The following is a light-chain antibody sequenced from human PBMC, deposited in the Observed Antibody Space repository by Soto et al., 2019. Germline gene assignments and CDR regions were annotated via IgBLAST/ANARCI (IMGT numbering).Light chain of an antibody. CDR1: QIVSNY. V-gene: IGKV3-11*01. CDR2: DAS. J-gene: IGKJ1*01. CDR3: QQRSNWPRT. Sequence: EVVLTQSPATLSLSPGERATLSCRASQIVSNYVAWYQQRPGQAPRLLIYDASKRATGIPARFSGSGSGTDFTLNISSLEPEDFAVYYCQQRSNWPRTFSQGTKVETK.